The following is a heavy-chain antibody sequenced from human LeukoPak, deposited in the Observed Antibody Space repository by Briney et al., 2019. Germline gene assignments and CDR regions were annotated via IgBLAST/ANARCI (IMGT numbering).Heavy chain of an antibody. CDR1: GFTVSSNY. D-gene: IGHD1-1*01. J-gene: IGHJ4*02. CDR3: AKTGNPATGDY. V-gene: IGHV3-53*01. Sequence: PGGSLRLSCAASGFTVSSNYMSWVRQAPGKGLEWVSVIYSGGYTYYADSVKGRFTISRDSSKNTLYLQMNSLGAEDTAVYYCAKTGNPATGDYWGQGTLVTVSS. CDR2: IYSGGYT.